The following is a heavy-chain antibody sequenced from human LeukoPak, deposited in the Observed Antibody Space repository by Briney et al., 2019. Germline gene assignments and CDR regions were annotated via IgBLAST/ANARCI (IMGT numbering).Heavy chain of an antibody. CDR2: ISSSSTYI. CDR3: ARGVNYYDSSGYYGVVGFDY. Sequence: GGSLRLSCAASGFTFSSYSVNWVRQAPGKGLEWVSSISSSSTYIYYADSVKGRFTISRDNAKNSLYLQMNSLRAEDTAVYYYARGVNYYDSSGYYGVVGFDYWGQGTLVTVSS. D-gene: IGHD3-22*01. V-gene: IGHV3-21*01. CDR1: GFTFSSYS. J-gene: IGHJ4*02.